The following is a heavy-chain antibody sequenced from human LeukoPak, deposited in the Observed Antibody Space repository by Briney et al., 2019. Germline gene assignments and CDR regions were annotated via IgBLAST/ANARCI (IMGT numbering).Heavy chain of an antibody. D-gene: IGHD2-2*01. V-gene: IGHV3-21*01. CDR2: ISSSSSYI. CDR3: ARDIVVPAAMGAFDI. J-gene: IGHJ3*02. CDR1: GFTFSSYS. Sequence: GRSLRLSCAASGFTFSSYSMNWVRQAPGKGLEWVSSISSSSSYIYYADSVKGRFTISRDNPKNSLYLQMNSLRAEDTAVYYCARDIVVPAAMGAFDIWGQGTMVTVSS.